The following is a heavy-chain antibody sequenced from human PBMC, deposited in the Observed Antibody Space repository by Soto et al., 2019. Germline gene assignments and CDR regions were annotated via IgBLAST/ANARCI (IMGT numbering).Heavy chain of an antibody. CDR3: AKGTFEGGFDF. J-gene: IGHJ4*02. CDR2: TYYRSKWYN. V-gene: IGHV6-1*01. D-gene: IGHD3-10*01. CDR1: GDSVSSNSAA. Sequence: SQTLSLTCAISGDSVSSNSAAWHWIRQSPSSGLEWLGRTYYRSKWYNDYAVSMKSRIALNPDTCKNQFSLQLNSVTPEDAAVYYCAKGTFEGGFDFWGQGTLVTVSS.